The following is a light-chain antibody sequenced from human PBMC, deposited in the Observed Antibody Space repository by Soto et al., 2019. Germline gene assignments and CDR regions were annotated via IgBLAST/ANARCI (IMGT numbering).Light chain of an antibody. V-gene: IGLV2-8*01. CDR1: SSDVGGYNY. CDR3: SSYAGSNSVL. J-gene: IGLJ2*01. CDR2: EVT. Sequence: QSVLTQPPSASGSPGQSVTISCTGMSSDVGGYNYVSWYQQHPGKAPKLMIYEVTKRPSGVPDRFSGSKSGNTAPLTVSGLQAEDEADYYCSSYAGSNSVLFGGGTKVTVL.